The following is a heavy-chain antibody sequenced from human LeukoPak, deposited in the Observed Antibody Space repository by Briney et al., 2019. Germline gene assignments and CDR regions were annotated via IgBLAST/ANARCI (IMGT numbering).Heavy chain of an antibody. V-gene: IGHV3-11*04. CDR2: ISSSGSTI. D-gene: IGHD2-2*01. CDR3: ALHLVPAAWFDP. CDR1: GFTFSDYY. Sequence: PGGSLRLSCAASGFTFSDYYMSWIRQAPGKGLEWVSYISSSGSTIYYADSVKGRFTISRDNAKHSLYLQMNSLRAEDTAVYYCALHLVPAAWFDPWGQGTLVTVSS. J-gene: IGHJ5*02.